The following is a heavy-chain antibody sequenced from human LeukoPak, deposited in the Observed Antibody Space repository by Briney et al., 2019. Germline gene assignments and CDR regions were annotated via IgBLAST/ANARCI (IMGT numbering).Heavy chain of an antibody. CDR1: GYTFTRYA. V-gene: IGHV1-18*04. CDR3: AREKDAFCSD. CDR2: ISPFNGNT. D-gene: IGHD2-15*01. Sequence: ASVKVSCKASGYTFTRYAISWVRQAPGQGLEWMGWISPFNGNTKYAQKVQGRVTMTTDTSTTTAYMELRNLRSDDTAVFYCAREKDAFCSDWGQGTLVTVFS. J-gene: IGHJ4*02.